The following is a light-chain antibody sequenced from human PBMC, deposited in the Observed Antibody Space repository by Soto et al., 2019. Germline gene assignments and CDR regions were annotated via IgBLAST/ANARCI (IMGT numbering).Light chain of an antibody. J-gene: IGKJ1*01. V-gene: IGKV3-15*01. Sequence: EIVMTQSPATLSVSPGDRATLSCRASQSVNSHLAWYQQKPGQAPRLLIYAASARATGIPARFSGSGSGTEFSLTISSLQSEDFAFYYCQQFTSWPQTFGQGTKVEIK. CDR3: QQFTSWPQT. CDR2: AAS. CDR1: QSVNSH.